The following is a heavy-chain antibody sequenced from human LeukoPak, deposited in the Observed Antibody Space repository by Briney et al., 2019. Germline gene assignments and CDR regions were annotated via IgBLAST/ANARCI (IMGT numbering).Heavy chain of an antibody. Sequence: GASVKVSCKASGGTFSSYATSWVRQAPGQGLEWMGGIIPIFGTANYAQKFQGRVTITTDESTSTAYMELSSLRSEDTAVYYCARVLLERRNYYYYYMDVWGKGTTVTVSS. D-gene: IGHD1-20*01. CDR3: ARVLLERRNYYYYYMDV. CDR1: GGTFSSYA. J-gene: IGHJ6*03. CDR2: IIPIFGTA. V-gene: IGHV1-69*05.